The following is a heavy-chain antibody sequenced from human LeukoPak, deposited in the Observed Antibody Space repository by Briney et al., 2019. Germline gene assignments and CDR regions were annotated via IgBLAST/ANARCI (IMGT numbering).Heavy chain of an antibody. CDR2: FDPEDGET. CDR3: AILYGSGRESNWFDP. D-gene: IGHD3-10*01. J-gene: IGHJ5*02. CDR1: GYTLTELS. V-gene: IGHV1-24*01. Sequence: GASVKVSCKVSGYTLTELSTHWVRQAPGKGLEWMGGFDPEDGETIYAQKFQGRVTMTEDTSTDTAYMELSSLRSEDTAVYYCAILYGSGRESNWFDPWGQGTLVTVSS.